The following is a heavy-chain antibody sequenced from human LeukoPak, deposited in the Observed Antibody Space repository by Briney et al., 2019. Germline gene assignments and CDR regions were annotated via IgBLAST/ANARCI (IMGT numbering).Heavy chain of an antibody. V-gene: IGHV3-30*03. J-gene: IGHJ6*03. CDR3: ARDVTIFGVVAMDV. CDR2: ISYDGSNK. CDR1: GFTFSSYG. D-gene: IGHD3-3*01. Sequence: GGSLRLSCAASGFTFSSYGMHWVRQAPGKGLEWVAVISYDGSNKYYADSVKGRFTISRDNSKNTLYLQMNSLRAEDTAVYYCARDVTIFGVVAMDVWGKGTTVTVSS.